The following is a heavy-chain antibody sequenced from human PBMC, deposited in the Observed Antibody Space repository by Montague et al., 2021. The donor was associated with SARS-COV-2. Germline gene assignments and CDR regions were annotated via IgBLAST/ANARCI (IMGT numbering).Heavy chain of an antibody. CDR1: GYTFTTYW. D-gene: IGHD3-9*01. CDR2: ISPDDSDT. CDR3: ARGETFDRLLPVF. V-gene: IGHV5-51*01. J-gene: IGHJ4*02. Sequence: QSVAEVKTPGESLKISCKASGYTFTTYWIGWVRQMPGKGLEWVGIISPDDSDTRYSPSFRGRVTLSADKSTNTAYLRWSSVQASDTAMYYCARGETFDRLLPVFWGPGTLVTVSS.